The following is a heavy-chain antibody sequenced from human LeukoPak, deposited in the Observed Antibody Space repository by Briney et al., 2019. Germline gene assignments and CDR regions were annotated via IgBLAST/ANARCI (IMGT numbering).Heavy chain of an antibody. V-gene: IGHV3-23*01. CDR2: ISGSGDTT. CDR3: AELGITMIGGV. CDR1: GFTFSSYA. D-gene: IGHD3-10*02. J-gene: IGHJ6*04. Sequence: SGGSLRLSCAASGFTFSSYAMSWVRQAPGKGLEWVSTISGSGDTTYYADSVKGRFTISRDNAKNSLYLQMNSLRAEDTAVYYCAELGITMIGGVWGKGTTVTISS.